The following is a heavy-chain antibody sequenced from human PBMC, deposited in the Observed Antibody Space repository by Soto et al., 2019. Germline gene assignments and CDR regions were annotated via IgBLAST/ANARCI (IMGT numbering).Heavy chain of an antibody. V-gene: IGHV1-46*03. CDR2: INPSGGST. J-gene: IGHJ3*02. Sequence: QVQLVQSGAEVKKSGASVKVSCKASGYTFTSYYMHWVRQAPGQGLEWMGIINPSGGSTSYAQKFQGRVTMTRDTSTSTVYMELSSLRSEDTAVYYCARGIAAAGKHDAFDIWGQGTMVTVSS. CDR3: ARGIAAAGKHDAFDI. D-gene: IGHD6-13*01. CDR1: GYTFTSYY.